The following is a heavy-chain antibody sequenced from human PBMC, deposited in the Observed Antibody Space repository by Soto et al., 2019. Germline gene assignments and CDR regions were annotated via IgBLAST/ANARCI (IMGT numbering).Heavy chain of an antibody. CDR1: GGSISSYY. D-gene: IGHD4-17*01. CDR3: ARAGTVTTWIYY. Sequence: SETLSLTCTVSGGSISSYYWSWIRQPPGKGLEWIGYIYYSGSTDYNPSLKSRVTISVDTSKNQFSLKLSSVTAADTAVYYCARAGTVTTWIYYWGKGNLVTVYS. J-gene: IGHJ4*02. CDR2: IYYSGST. V-gene: IGHV4-59*01.